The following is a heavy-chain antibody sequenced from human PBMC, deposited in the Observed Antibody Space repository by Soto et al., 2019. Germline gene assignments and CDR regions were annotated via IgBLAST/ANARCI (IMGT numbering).Heavy chain of an antibody. CDR3: VKPITKWELLARPDY. Sequence: PGGSLRLSCSASGFTFSSYAMHWVRQAPGKGLEYVSAISSNGGSTYYADSVKGRFTISRDNSKNTLYLQMSSLRAEDTAVYYCVKPITKWELLARPDYCGQGTLLTVSS. D-gene: IGHD1-26*01. CDR1: GFTFSSYA. CDR2: ISSNGGST. V-gene: IGHV3-64D*08. J-gene: IGHJ4*02.